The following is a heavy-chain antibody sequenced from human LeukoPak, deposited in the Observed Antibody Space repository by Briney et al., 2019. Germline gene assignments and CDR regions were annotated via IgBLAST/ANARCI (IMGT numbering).Heavy chain of an antibody. V-gene: IGHV3-30-3*01. Sequence: GPLRLSCAASGFTFSSYARHWVRQPPGKGLEWVAVISYDGSNKYYADSVKGRFTISRDNSKNTLYLQMNSLRAEDTAVSYCARGGYCSSTSCYFHFYYYGMDVWGQGTTVTVSS. D-gene: IGHD2-2*03. CDR3: ARGGYCSSTSCYFHFYYYGMDV. CDR1: GFTFSSYA. CDR2: ISYDGSNK. J-gene: IGHJ6*02.